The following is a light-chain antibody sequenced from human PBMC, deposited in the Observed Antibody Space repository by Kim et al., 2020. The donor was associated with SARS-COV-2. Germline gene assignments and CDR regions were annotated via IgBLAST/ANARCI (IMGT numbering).Light chain of an antibody. CDR1: SSNIGNNY. CDR2: DNN. Sequence: GQGVTSSCSGSSSNIGNNYVSWYQQLPGTAPKLLIYDNNKRPSGIPDRFSGSKSGTSATLGITGLQTGDEADYHCGTWDTNLTAGVFGGGTQLTVL. CDR3: GTWDTNLTAGV. J-gene: IGLJ3*02. V-gene: IGLV1-51*01.